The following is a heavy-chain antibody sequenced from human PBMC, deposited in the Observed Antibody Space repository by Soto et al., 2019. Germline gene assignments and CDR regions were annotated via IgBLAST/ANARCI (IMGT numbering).Heavy chain of an antibody. J-gene: IGHJ4*02. V-gene: IGHV4-30-2*01. D-gene: IGHD5-12*01. CDR1: GGSISSGGYS. CDR2: IYHSGST. CDR3: ARAEQWIPNY. Sequence: PSETLSLTCAVSGGSISSGGYSWSWIRQPPGKGLEWIGYIYHSGSTYYNPSLKSRVTISVDRSKNQFSLKLSSVTAADTAVYYCARAEQWIPNYWGQGTLVTVSS.